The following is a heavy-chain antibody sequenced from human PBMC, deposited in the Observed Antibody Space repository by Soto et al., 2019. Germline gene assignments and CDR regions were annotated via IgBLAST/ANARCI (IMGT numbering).Heavy chain of an antibody. V-gene: IGHV3-21*01. CDR2: ISSSSSYI. Sequence: GGSLRLSSAASGVHFSSYGMNWVRQAPGKGLEWVSSISSSSSYIYYADSVKGRFTISRDNAKNSLYLQMNSLRAEDTAVYYCASLITISLATFDYWGQGTLVTVSS. CDR3: ASLITISLATFDY. CDR1: GVHFSSYG. D-gene: IGHD3-3*01. J-gene: IGHJ4*02.